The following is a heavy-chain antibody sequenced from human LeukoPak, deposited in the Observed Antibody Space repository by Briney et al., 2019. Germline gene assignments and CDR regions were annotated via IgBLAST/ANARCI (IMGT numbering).Heavy chain of an antibody. CDR3: ARQGTTVAGTLGTTFDY. Sequence: GESLKISCKASGYSFTNYWIGWVRQMPGKGLEWMGIIYPGDSDTKYSPSFQGQVTISADKSINTAYLQWSSLRASDTAMYYCARQGTTVAGTLGTTFDYWGQGTLLTVSS. V-gene: IGHV5-51*01. CDR2: IYPGDSDT. D-gene: IGHD6-19*01. CDR1: GYSFTNYW. J-gene: IGHJ4*02.